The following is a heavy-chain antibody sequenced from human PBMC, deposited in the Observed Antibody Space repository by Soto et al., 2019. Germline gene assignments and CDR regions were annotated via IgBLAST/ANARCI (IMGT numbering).Heavy chain of an antibody. D-gene: IGHD6-13*01. CDR3: ASSSGIAAAVDY. CDR2: IDWDDGK. V-gene: IGHV2-70*20. CDR1: GFSLSTSGMC. Sequence: SGPTLVNPTQTLTLTCTFSGFSLSTSGMCVSWVRQPPGKALEWLALIDWDDGKYYSTSLKTRLTISKDTSKNQVVLTMTNMDPVDTATYYCASSSGIAAAVDYWGQGTLVTVSS. J-gene: IGHJ4*02.